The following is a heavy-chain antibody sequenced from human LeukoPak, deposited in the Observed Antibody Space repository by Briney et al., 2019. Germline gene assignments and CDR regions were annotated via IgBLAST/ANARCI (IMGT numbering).Heavy chain of an antibody. CDR2: ISYDGSNK. D-gene: IGHD2-2*01. V-gene: IGHV3-30*18. J-gene: IGHJ4*02. Sequence: GGSLRLSCAASGFTFSSYGMHWVRQAPGKGLEWVAVISYDGSNKYYADSVKGRFTISRDNSKNTLYLQMNSLRAEDTAVYYCAKWLYQLLSLGCYWGQGTLVTVSS. CDR1: GFTFSSYG. CDR3: AKWLYQLLSLGCY.